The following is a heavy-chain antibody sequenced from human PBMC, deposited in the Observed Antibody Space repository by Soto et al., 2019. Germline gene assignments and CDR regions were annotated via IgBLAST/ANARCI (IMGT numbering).Heavy chain of an antibody. D-gene: IGHD3-3*01. V-gene: IGHV3-30*18. CDR1: GFTFSSYG. J-gene: IGHJ4*02. Sequence: GGSLRLSCAASGFTFSSYGMHWVRQAPGKGLEWVAVISYDGSNKYYADSVKGRFTISRDNSKNMLYLQMNSLRAEDTAVYYCAKDPYYDFWSGPPGNYFDYWGQGTLVTVSS. CDR2: ISYDGSNK. CDR3: AKDPYYDFWSGPPGNYFDY.